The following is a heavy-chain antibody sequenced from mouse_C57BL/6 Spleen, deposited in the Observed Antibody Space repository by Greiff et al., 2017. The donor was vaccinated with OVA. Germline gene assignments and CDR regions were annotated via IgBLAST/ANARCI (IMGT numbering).Heavy chain of an antibody. V-gene: IGHV1-64*01. CDR2: IHPNSGST. CDR1: GYTFTSYW. Sequence: QVQLQQPGAELVKPGASVKLSCKASGYTFTSYWMHWVKQRPRQGLEWIGMIHPNSGSTNYNEKFKSKATLTVDKSSSTAYMQLSSLTSEDSAVYYCAITTVVATPFAYWGQGTLVTVSA. D-gene: IGHD1-1*01. CDR3: AITTVVATPFAY. J-gene: IGHJ3*01.